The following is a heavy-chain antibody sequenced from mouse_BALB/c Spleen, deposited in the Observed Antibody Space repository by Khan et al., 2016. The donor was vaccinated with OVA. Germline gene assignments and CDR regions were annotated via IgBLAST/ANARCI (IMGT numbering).Heavy chain of an antibody. CDR3: ARDYGSLYWYLDV. J-gene: IGHJ1*01. V-gene: IGHV3-5*02. CDR2: IYYSGTV. Sequence: EVQLQESGPGLVKPSQTVSLTCTVTGISITSGNYRWSWIRQFPGNKLEWIGNIYYSGTVTYNPSLTSRTTITRDTSKHQFFLEMNSLTAEDTATYYCARDYGSLYWYLDVWGAGTTVTVSS. CDR1: GISITSGNYR. D-gene: IGHD1-1*01.